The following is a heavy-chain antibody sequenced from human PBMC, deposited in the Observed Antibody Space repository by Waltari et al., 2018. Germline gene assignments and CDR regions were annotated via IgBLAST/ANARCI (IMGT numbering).Heavy chain of an antibody. J-gene: IGHJ4*02. Sequence: QVQLVQSGAEVKRPGAAVKVSCKASGYTFTDFSMHWVRQAPGQGLEGMGINNPSGGGTTYTQKCQDRVTMTRDTSTNTVYMELSSLRSEDTAVYYCARAGTTLIWGVAEWGQGTLVTVSS. V-gene: IGHV1-46*01. CDR1: GYTFTDFS. CDR3: ARAGTTLIWGVAE. CDR2: NNPSGGGT. D-gene: IGHD3-10*01.